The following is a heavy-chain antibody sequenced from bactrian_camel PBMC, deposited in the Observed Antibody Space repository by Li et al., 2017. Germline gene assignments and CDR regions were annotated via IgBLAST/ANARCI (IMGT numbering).Heavy chain of an antibody. CDR3: ATGEGFNCSGAYCSLHY. Sequence: HVQLVESGGGLVQSGGSLRLSCAASRFTFSSYWMYWVRQAPGKGLEWVSIINSGGGTTYYADSVKGRFTISRDNAKNTVYLQMNSLKSEDTALYFCATGEGFNCSGAYCSLHYWGQGTQVTVS. D-gene: IGHD3*01. V-gene: IGHV3S1*01. CDR1: RFTFSSYW. J-gene: IGHJ4*01. CDR2: INSGGGTT.